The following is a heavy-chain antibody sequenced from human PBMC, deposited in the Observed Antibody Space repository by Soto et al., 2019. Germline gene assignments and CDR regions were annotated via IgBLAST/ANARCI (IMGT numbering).Heavy chain of an antibody. Sequence: PSETLSLTCTVSGGPISSGDYYWSWIRQPPGKGLEWIGYIYYSGSTYYNPSLKSRVTISVDTSENQFSLKLSSVTAADTAVYYCAREDCSSTSCYSRGVDPWGQGTLVTVS. V-gene: IGHV4-30-4*01. CDR1: GGPISSGDYY. CDR2: IYYSGST. CDR3: AREDCSSTSCYSRGVDP. J-gene: IGHJ5*02. D-gene: IGHD2-2*01.